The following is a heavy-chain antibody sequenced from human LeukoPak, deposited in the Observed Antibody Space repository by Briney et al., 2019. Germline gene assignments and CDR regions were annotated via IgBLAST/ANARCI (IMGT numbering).Heavy chain of an antibody. Sequence: PGGSLRLSCAASGFTFSSYEMNWVRQAPGKGLELDSYISSSGSTIYYADSVKGRFTISRDNAKNSLYLQMNSLRAEDTAVYYCAREYCSSTSCYFQHWGQGTLVTVSS. D-gene: IGHD2-2*01. CDR3: AREYCSSTSCYFQH. CDR1: GFTFSSYE. J-gene: IGHJ1*01. CDR2: ISSSGSTI. V-gene: IGHV3-48*03.